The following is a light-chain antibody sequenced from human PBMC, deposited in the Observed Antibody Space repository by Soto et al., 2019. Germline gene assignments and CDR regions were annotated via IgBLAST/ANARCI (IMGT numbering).Light chain of an antibody. CDR1: QSVSTNY. J-gene: IGKJ5*01. Sequence: EILLTQSPGTLSLSPGERATLSCKASQSVSTNYFAWYQQKPGRSPRLLIHGASTRAPGTPDRFSGSGSGTDFTLTVDSLEPEDFAVYYCQQHGTSPFTFGQGTRLEIK. V-gene: IGKV3-20*01. CDR3: QQHGTSPFT. CDR2: GAS.